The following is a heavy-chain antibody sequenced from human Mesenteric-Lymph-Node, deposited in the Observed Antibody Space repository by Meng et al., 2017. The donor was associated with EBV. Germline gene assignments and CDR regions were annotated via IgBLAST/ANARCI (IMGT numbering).Heavy chain of an antibody. CDR2: ISRTSTYT. J-gene: IGHJ3*02. CDR1: GFSFSSYS. D-gene: IGHD3-22*01. CDR3: ATYYYDSPSGRDAFDI. Sequence: EEQMVESGGGLVKPGGSLSLSCEVSGFSFSSYSMNWVRQAPGKGLEWVSSISRTSTYTYYADSVKGRFTISRDNAKNSLYLQMNSLRVEDTAVYSCATYYYDSPSGRDAFDIWGQGTMVTVSS. V-gene: IGHV3-21*01.